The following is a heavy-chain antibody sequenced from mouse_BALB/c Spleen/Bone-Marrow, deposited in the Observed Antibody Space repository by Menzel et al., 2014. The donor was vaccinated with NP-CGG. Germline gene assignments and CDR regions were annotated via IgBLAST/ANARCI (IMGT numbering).Heavy chain of an antibody. D-gene: IGHD2-4*01. J-gene: IGHJ3*01. V-gene: IGHV5-9-2*01. CDR2: ISGDGRYT. CDR1: GFSFSNYG. Sequence: EVKLVESGGGLVKSGGSLKLSCAASGFSFSNYGMSWLRQTPEKRLEGVATISGDGRYTFYSDSVKGRFTISRDNAKNNLYLQLSGLRSEDTALYYCARHAYYDQTEVSFVCWGQGTLVTVSA. CDR3: ARHAYYDQTEVSFVC.